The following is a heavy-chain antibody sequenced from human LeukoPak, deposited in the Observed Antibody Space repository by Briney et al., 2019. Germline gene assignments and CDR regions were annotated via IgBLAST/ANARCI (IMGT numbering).Heavy chain of an antibody. Sequence: GGSLRLSCAASGFTFSTYAMHWVRQAPGKGLEYVSAISSNGGSTYYANSVKGRFTISSDNSKNTLSLQMGSLRAEDMAVYYCARDPSYAAAAPFDYWGQGTLVTVSS. J-gene: IGHJ4*02. CDR3: ARDPSYAAAAPFDY. V-gene: IGHV3-64*01. D-gene: IGHD6-13*01. CDR1: GFTFSTYA. CDR2: ISSNGGST.